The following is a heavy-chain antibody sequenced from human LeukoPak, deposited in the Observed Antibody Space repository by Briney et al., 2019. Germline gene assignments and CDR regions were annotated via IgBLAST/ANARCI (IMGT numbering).Heavy chain of an antibody. CDR2: VNAKGSST. V-gene: IGHV3-64*02. CDR1: GFTFSNYD. CDR3: ARVGGSYYDYYMDV. Sequence: PGGSLRLSCATSGFTFSNYDMYWVRQAPGRGLEYVSTVNAKGSSTSYADSVKGRFTISRDNSKNTLYFQMGSLRAEDMAVYYCARVGGSYYDYYMDVWGKGTTVTVSS. J-gene: IGHJ6*03. D-gene: IGHD1-26*01.